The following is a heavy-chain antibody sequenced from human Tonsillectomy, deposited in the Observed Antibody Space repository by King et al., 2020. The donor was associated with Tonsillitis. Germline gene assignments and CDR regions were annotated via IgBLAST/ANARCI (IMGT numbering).Heavy chain of an antibody. CDR1: GFSFSDYG. CDR3: AKGATGRLYDFHY. J-gene: IGHJ4*02. Sequence: VQLVESGGGVVQPGRSLRLSCAASGFSFSDYGIHWVRQAPGKGLEWVAVLSNDGSKLYYVDSVKGRFTISRDNSKNTLYLQMNSLRTEDTAVYYCAKGATGRLYDFHYWGQGTLVTVSS. V-gene: IGHV3-30*18. D-gene: IGHD3-3*01. CDR2: LSNDGSKL.